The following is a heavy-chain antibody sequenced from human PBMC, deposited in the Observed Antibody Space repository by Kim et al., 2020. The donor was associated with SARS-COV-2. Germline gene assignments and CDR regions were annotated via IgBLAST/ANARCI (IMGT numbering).Heavy chain of an antibody. D-gene: IGHD5-18*01. CDR3: ARALGPSVDTPPSF. Sequence: GGSLRLSCTTSGFTFKYYGMHWVRQAPGKGLEWVASIWHDANSRYYADSVRGRYTISRDNVKNTLYLQIDSLRVEDTALFYCARALGPSVDTPPSFWGLGILVTVSP. V-gene: IGHV3-33*01. CDR2: IWHDANSR. J-gene: IGHJ4*02. CDR1: GFTFKYYG.